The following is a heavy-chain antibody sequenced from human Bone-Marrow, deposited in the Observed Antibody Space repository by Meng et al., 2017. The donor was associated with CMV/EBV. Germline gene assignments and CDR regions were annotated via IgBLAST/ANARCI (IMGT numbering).Heavy chain of an antibody. CDR1: GGSIGISTYY. CDR3: ASLYDREAFDF. D-gene: IGHD3-22*01. V-gene: IGHV4-39*01. Sequence: CTVSGGSIGISTYYWAWIRQPPGKGLEWIGTIYSSGSTFYTSSLKSRITMSVDRPKNQFSLRLSSVTAADTAVYFCASLYDREAFDFWGQGTMVTVSS. CDR2: IYSSGST. J-gene: IGHJ3*01.